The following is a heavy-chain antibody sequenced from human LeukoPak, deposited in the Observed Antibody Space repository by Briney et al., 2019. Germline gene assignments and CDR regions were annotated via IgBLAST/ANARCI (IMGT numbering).Heavy chain of an antibody. Sequence: LGGSLRLSCAASGFTFSSYGMHWVRQAPGKGLEWVAFIRYEGSNKYYADSVKGRFTISRDNSKNTLYLQMNSLRAEDTAVYYCAKGESHYFDYWGQGTLATVSS. V-gene: IGHV3-30*02. CDR2: IRYEGSNK. CDR1: GFTFSSYG. J-gene: IGHJ4*02. CDR3: AKGESHYFDY.